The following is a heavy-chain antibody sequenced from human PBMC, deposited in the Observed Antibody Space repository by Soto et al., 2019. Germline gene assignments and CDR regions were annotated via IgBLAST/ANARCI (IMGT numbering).Heavy chain of an antibody. D-gene: IGHD1-26*01. J-gene: IGHJ6*02. CDR2: INPNSGGT. CDR3: ARGGAASPDYYYYYGMDV. V-gene: IGHV1-2*04. Sequence: QVQLVQSGAEVKKPGASVKVSCKASGYTFTGYYMHWVRQAPGQGLEWMGWINPNSGGTNYAQKFQGWVTMTRDTSISTAYMEVSRLRSDDTAVYYCARGGAASPDYYYYYGMDVWGQGTTVTVSS. CDR1: GYTFTGYY.